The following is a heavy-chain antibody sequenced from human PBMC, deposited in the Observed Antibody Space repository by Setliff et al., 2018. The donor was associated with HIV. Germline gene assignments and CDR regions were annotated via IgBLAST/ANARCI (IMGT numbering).Heavy chain of an antibody. CDR3: ATLDPSGGNFLAY. CDR1: GFTFNSYS. Sequence: GSLRLSCAASGFTFNSYSMNWIRQPPGKGLEWIGYIHASGKTNYNPSLKSRVTISLDTSKMQFSLHLTSVTAADTAVYYCATLDPSGGNFLAYWGQGTLVTVSS. D-gene: IGHD2-21*02. CDR2: IHASGKT. J-gene: IGHJ4*02. V-gene: IGHV4-4*09.